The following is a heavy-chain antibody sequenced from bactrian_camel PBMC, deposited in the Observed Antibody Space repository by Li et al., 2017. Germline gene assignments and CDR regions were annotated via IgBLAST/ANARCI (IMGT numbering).Heavy chain of an antibody. J-gene: IGHJ4*01. CDR3: AIGGATPCTVRGGSMPYDY. Sequence: HVQLVESGGGSVEAGGSLRLSCAASGLTASSVRYCLGWFRYAPGREREEVARISGIGGTTYADSVKDQFTISRDGAMMTLYLQMNDLKPEDTAMCYCAIGGATPCTVRGGSMPYDYWGQGTQVTVS. CDR2: ISGIGGT. V-gene: IGHV3S26*01. CDR1: GLTASSVRYC. D-gene: IGHD6*01.